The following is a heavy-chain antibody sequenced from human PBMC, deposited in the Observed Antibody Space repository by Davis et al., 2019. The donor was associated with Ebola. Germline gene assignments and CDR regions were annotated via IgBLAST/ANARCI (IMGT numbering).Heavy chain of an antibody. D-gene: IGHD6-19*01. J-gene: IGHJ6*03. V-gene: IGHV1-3*01. CDR1: GYTFTSYA. CDR2: INAGNGNT. CDR3: ARGLNKIGGSGWYGIWGYYYYMDV. Sequence: ASVKVSCKASGYTFTSYAMHWVRQAPGQRLEWMGWINAGNGNTKYSQKFQGRVTITRDTSASTAYMELSSLRSEDTAVYYCARGLNKIGGSGWYGIWGYYYYMDVWGKGTTVTVSS.